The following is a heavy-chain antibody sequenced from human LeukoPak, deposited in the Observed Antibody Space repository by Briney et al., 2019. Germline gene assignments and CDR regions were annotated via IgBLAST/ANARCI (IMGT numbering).Heavy chain of an antibody. V-gene: IGHV3-23*01. CDR3: AKEKQRNFDY. CDR1: GFTFSNYA. Sequence: GGSLRLSCAASGFTFSNYAMSWFRQAPGKGLEWVSGISGSGDSTYYGDSVKGRFTISRDNSKNTLYLQMNSLRAEDTAVYYCAKEKQRNFDYWGQGTLVTVSS. CDR2: ISGSGDST. J-gene: IGHJ4*02.